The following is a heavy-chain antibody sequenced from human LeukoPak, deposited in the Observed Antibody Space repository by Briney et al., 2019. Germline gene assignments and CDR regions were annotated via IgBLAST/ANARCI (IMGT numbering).Heavy chain of an antibody. CDR3: VKDLNGTWSFDY. CDR1: GFTFSAYF. D-gene: IGHD2-8*01. J-gene: IGHJ4*02. Sequence: GGSLRLPCSASGFTFSAYFMHWVRQAPGKGLEYVSSISSNEYDTYYADSVKGRFTISRDNSKNTLFLQMSSLRAEDTAVYYCVKDLNGTWSFDYWGQGTLVTVSS. CDR2: ISSNEYDT. V-gene: IGHV3-64D*06.